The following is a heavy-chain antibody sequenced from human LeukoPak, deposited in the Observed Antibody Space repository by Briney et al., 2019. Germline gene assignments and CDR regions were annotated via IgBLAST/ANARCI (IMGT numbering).Heavy chain of an antibody. V-gene: IGHV3-21*01. Sequence: AGGSLRLSCAASGFTFSSYSMNWVRQAPGKGLEWVSSISSSSSYIYYADSVKGRFTISRDNAKNSLYLQMNSLRAEDTAVYYCARDRKRATPNWGQGTLVTVSS. J-gene: IGHJ4*02. CDR2: ISSSSSYI. CDR3: ARDRKRATPN. D-gene: IGHD5-24*01. CDR1: GFTFSSYS.